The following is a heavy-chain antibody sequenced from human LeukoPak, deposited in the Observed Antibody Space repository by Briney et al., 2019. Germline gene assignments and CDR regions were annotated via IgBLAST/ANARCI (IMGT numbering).Heavy chain of an antibody. CDR1: GGTFISYA. V-gene: IGHV1-69*13. J-gene: IGHJ4*02. D-gene: IGHD2-21*02. Sequence: SVKVSCKASGGTFISYAISWVRQAPGQGLEWMGGIIPIFGTANYAQKFQGRVTITADESTSTAYMELSSLRSEDTAVYYCARGPPAWGDPGGYFDYWGQGTLVTVSS. CDR2: IIPIFGTA. CDR3: ARGPPAWGDPGGYFDY.